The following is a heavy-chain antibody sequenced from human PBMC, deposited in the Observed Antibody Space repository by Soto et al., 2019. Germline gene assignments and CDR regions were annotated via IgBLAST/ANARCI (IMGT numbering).Heavy chain of an antibody. V-gene: IGHV3-23*01. CDR1: EFSFDDSA. D-gene: IGHD3-16*02. CDR3: AKSSVCYPYLDS. J-gene: IGHJ4*02. Sequence: EAQLLESGGDLVQPGGSLRLSCAASEFSFDDSAMSWVRQAPGKGLEWVSSIPYTGVSTYYADSVKGRFTISRDNSRDTLFLQMNSLRAEVTAIYYCAKSSVCYPYLDSWCQGTLVTVSS. CDR2: IPYTGVST.